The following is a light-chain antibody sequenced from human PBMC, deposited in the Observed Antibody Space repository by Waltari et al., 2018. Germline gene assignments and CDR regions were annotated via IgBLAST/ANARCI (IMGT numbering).Light chain of an antibody. CDR1: SSDVGGYNY. J-gene: IGLJ3*02. Sequence: QSALTQPRSVSGSPGQSVTISCTGTSSDVGGYNYVSWYQQHPGKAPKLMIYDGSKRPSWVPGRFSGSKSGNTASLTISGLQAEDEADYYCCSYAGTYTWVFGGGTKLTVL. CDR2: DGS. CDR3: CSYAGTYTWV. V-gene: IGLV2-11*01.